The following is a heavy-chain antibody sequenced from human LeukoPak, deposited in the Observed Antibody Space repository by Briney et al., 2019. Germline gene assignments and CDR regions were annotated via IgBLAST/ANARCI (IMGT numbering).Heavy chain of an antibody. CDR2: SSSGSTI. J-gene: IGHJ4*02. D-gene: IGHD2-15*01. CDR3: ARAVVVAATQLDY. Sequence: SSSGSTISYADSVKGRFTISRDNAKNSLYLQMNSLRAEDTAVYYCARAVVVAATQLDYWGQGTLVTVSS. V-gene: IGHV3-11*04.